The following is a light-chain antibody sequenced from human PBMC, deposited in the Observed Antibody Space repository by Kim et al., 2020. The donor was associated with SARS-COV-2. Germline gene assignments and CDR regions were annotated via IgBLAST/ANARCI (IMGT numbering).Light chain of an antibody. Sequence: LAWSHQKTDQAPRLLIYAASPRATGVPARISGSASGSDFTLPISTMQSGHFGIYYCQQYNNWSPYPFGQGTKLEI. J-gene: IGKJ2*01. CDR2: AAS. CDR3: QQYNNWSPYP. V-gene: IGKV3-15*01.